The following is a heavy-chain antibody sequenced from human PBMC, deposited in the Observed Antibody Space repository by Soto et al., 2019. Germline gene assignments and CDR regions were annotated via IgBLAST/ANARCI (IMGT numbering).Heavy chain of an antibody. D-gene: IGHD3-16*02. V-gene: IGHV4-31*03. J-gene: IGHJ5*02. CDR3: ARMGLHLGELSRNWFEP. Sequence: QVQLQESGPGLVKPSQTLSLSGSISGGSITGANYYWTWIRRFPGKGLEWIGHIYSSGTTHYNPSLKSRATISLDASNNQFSLEVKSATAADTAVYYCARMGLHLGELSRNWFEPWGQGFLVTVSS. CDR1: GGSITGANYY. CDR2: IYSSGTT.